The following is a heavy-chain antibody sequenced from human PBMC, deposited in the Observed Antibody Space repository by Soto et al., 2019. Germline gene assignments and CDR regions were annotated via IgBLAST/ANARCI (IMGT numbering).Heavy chain of an antibody. V-gene: IGHV1-69*13. CDR3: ARVCSSGPGLRYYGMDV. CDR1: VGTFSSYA. CDR2: IIPIFGTA. J-gene: IGHJ6*02. Sequence: SVKVFCKPSVGTFSSYAISWVRQAPGQGLEWMGGIIPIFGTANYAQKFQGRVTITADESTSTAYMELSSLRSEDTAVYYCARVCSSGPGLRYYGMDVWGQGTTVTVSS. D-gene: IGHD6-19*01.